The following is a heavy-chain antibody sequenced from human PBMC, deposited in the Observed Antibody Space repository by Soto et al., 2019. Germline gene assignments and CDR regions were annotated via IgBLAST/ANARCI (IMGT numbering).Heavy chain of an antibody. CDR1: GGSIGSSSYY. CDR2: IYYSGST. D-gene: IGHD1-1*01. CDR3: ARRGAYNWNDNVDY. Sequence: QLQLQESGPGLVKPSETLSLTCTVSGGSIGSSSYYWGWIRQPPGKGLEWIGSIYYSGSTYYNPSLKSRVTISVDTSKNQFSLKLSSVTAADTAVYYCARRGAYNWNDNVDYWGQGTLVTVSS. V-gene: IGHV4-39*01. J-gene: IGHJ4*02.